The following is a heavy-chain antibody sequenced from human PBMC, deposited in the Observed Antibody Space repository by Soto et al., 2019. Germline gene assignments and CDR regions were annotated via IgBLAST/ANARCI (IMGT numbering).Heavy chain of an antibody. D-gene: IGHD5-12*01. CDR3: AGGSRDGYNPFDY. CDR1: GFTVSSNY. J-gene: IGHJ4*02. CDR2: IYSGGST. V-gene: IGHV3-53*01. Sequence: EVQLVESGGGLIQPGGSLRLSCAASGFTVSSNYMSWVRQAPGKGLEWVSVIYSGGSTYYADSVKGRFTISRDNSKNTLYLQMISLRAEDTAVYYCAGGSRDGYNPFDYWGQGTLVTVSS.